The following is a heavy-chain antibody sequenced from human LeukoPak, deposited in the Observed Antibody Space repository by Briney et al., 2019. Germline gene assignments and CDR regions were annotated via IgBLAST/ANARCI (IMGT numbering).Heavy chain of an antibody. J-gene: IGHJ5*02. CDR2: IKQDGSEK. V-gene: IGHV3-7*01. Sequence: GGSLRLSCAASGFTFSSYWMSWVRQAPGKGLEWVANIKQDGSEKYYVDSVKGRFTIPRDNAKNSLYLQMSSLRAEDTAVYYCARDLFHQINWFDPWGQGTLVTVSS. CDR1: GFTFSSYW. D-gene: IGHD2-21*01. CDR3: ARDLFHQINWFDP.